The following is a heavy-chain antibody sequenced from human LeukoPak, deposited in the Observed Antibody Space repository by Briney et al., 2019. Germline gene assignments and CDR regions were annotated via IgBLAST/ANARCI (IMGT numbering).Heavy chain of an antibody. V-gene: IGHV3-30*03. D-gene: IGHD1-1*01. Sequence: GGSLRLSCAASGFTFSSYGMHWVRQAPGKGLEWVAVISYDGSNKYYADSVKGRFTISRDNSKNTLYLQMNSLRAEDTAVYYCARAHELAAFDIWGQGTMVTVSS. CDR2: ISYDGSNK. J-gene: IGHJ3*02. CDR1: GFTFSSYG. CDR3: ARAHELAAFDI.